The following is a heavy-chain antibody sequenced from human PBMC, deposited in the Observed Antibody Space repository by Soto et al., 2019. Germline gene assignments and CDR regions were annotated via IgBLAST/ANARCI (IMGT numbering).Heavy chain of an antibody. Sequence: PSETLSLTCTVSGGSISSYYWSWIRQPPGKGLEWIGYIYYSGSTNYNPSLKSRVTISVDTSKNQFSLKLSSVTAADTAVYYCARERAHGGAFDIWGQGTMVTVSS. CDR1: GGSISSYY. CDR3: ARERAHGGAFDI. J-gene: IGHJ3*02. D-gene: IGHD4-17*01. V-gene: IGHV4-59*01. CDR2: IYYSGST.